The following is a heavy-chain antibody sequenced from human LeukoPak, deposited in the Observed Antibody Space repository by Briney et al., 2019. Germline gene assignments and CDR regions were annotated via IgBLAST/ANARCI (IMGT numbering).Heavy chain of an antibody. D-gene: IGHD2-2*01. Sequence: GGSLRLSCAASGFTFSSTGMHWVRQAPGKGLEWVSYISSSGSTIYYADSVKGRFTISRDNAKNSLYLQMNSLRAEDTAVYYCARVRPGTNFDPWGQGTLVTVSS. CDR3: ARVRPGTNFDP. CDR2: ISSSGSTI. CDR1: GFTFSSTG. J-gene: IGHJ5*02. V-gene: IGHV3-48*04.